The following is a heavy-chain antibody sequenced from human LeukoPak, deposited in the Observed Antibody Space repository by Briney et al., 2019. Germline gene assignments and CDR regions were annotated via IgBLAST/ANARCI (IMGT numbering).Heavy chain of an antibody. CDR3: ARGNRGSDIYGSGSYYKGRWYDP. V-gene: IGHV4-39*07. CDR2: INHSGST. D-gene: IGHD3-10*01. Sequence: SETLSLTCTVSGGSISSGGYYWSWIRQHPGKGLEWIGEINHSGSTNYNPSLKSRVTISVDTSKNQFSLKLSSVTAADTAVYYCARGNRGSDIYGSGSYYKGRWYDPWGQGTLVTVSS. CDR1: GGSISSGGYY. J-gene: IGHJ5*02.